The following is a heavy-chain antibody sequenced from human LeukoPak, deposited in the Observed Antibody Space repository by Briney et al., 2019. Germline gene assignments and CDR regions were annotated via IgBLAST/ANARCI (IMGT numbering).Heavy chain of an antibody. Sequence: ASVKVSCKASGYTFTSYYMYWVRQAPGQGLEWMGIINPSGGSTSYAQKFQGRVTMTRDTSTSTVYMELSSLRSEDTAVYYCARDRGDIVLMVYGNNWFDPWGQGTLVTVSS. CDR1: GYTFTSYY. J-gene: IGHJ5*02. D-gene: IGHD2-8*01. V-gene: IGHV1-46*01. CDR2: INPSGGST. CDR3: ARDRGDIVLMVYGNNWFDP.